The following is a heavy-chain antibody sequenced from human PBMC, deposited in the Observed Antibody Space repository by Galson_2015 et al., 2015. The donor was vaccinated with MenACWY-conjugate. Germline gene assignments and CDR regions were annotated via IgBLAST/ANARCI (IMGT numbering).Heavy chain of an antibody. V-gene: IGHV5-51*01. J-gene: IGHJ6*02. CDR3: ARHPPGGRGMDV. CDR2: ISPGDSET. CDR1: GYTFTTYW. Sequence: QSGAEVKKPGESLKISCKGSGYTFTTYWIGWVRQLPGKGLEWMGLISPGDSETRYSPAFQGQVTISADESISTAYLQWSSLKASDTATYYCARHPPGGRGMDVWGQGTTVTVSS. D-gene: IGHD1-26*01.